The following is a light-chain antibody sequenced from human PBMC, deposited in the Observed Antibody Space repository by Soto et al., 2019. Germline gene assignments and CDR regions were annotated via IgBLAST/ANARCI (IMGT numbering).Light chain of an antibody. V-gene: IGKV3-11*01. CDR3: QQRSNGQGT. CDR1: QSVSSY. Sequence: EIVLTQSPATLSLSPGERATLSCRASQSVSSYLAWYQQEPGQAPRLLIYDASNRATGIPARFSGSGSGTDFTLTISSLEPEDFAVYYCQQRSNGQGTFGQGTKVEIK. J-gene: IGKJ1*01. CDR2: DAS.